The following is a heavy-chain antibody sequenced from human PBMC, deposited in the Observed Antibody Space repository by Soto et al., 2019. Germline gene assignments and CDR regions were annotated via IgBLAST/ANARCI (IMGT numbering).Heavy chain of an antibody. Sequence: SETLSLTCAVYGGSFSGYYSSWIRQPPGKGLEWIGEINHSGSTNYNPSLKSRVTISVDTSKNQFSLKLSSVTAADTAVYYCARGGHSSGWYWWFDPWGQGTLVTVSS. D-gene: IGHD6-19*01. J-gene: IGHJ5*02. CDR1: GGSFSGYY. CDR2: INHSGST. V-gene: IGHV4-34*01. CDR3: ARGGHSSGWYWWFDP.